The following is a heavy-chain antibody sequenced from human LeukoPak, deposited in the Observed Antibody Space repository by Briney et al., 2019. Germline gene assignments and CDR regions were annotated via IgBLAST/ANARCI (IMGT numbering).Heavy chain of an antibody. CDR1: GYTFTSYG. V-gene: IGHV1-18*01. J-gene: IGHJ4*02. CDR2: ISAYNGNT. CDR3: ARDGGGYCSSTSCYEYGY. D-gene: IGHD2-2*01. Sequence: ASVKVSCKASGYTFTSYGISWVRQAPGQGLEWMGWISAYNGNTNYAQKLQGRVTMTTDTSTSTAYMELRSLRSDDTAVYYCARDGGGYCSSTSCYEYGYWGQGTLVTVSS.